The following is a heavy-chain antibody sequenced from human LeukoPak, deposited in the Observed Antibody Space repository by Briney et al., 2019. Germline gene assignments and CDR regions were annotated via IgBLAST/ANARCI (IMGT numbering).Heavy chain of an antibody. D-gene: IGHD2-15*01. J-gene: IGHJ6*03. Sequence: PSETLSLTCAVYGGSFSGYYWSWIRQPPGKGLEWIGVINHSGSTNYNPSLKSRVTISVDTSKNQFSLKLSSVTAADTAVYYCARASYCSGGSCSYYYYYYMDVWGKGTTVTVSS. V-gene: IGHV4-34*01. CDR3: ARASYCSGGSCSYYYYYYMDV. CDR1: GGSFSGYY. CDR2: INHSGST.